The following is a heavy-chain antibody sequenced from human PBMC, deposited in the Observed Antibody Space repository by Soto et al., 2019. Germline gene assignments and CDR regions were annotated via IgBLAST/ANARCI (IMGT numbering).Heavy chain of an antibody. CDR3: ARVGHCSGGSCAGYYYGMDV. J-gene: IGHJ6*02. V-gene: IGHV3-7*05. D-gene: IGHD2-15*01. CDR2: IKQDGSEK. Sequence: GGSLRLSCAASGFTFSSYWMSWVRQAPGKGLEWVANIKQDGSEKYYVDSVKGRFTISRDNAKNSLYLQMNSLRAEDTAVYYCARVGHCSGGSCAGYYYGMDVWGQGTRSPSP. CDR1: GFTFSSYW.